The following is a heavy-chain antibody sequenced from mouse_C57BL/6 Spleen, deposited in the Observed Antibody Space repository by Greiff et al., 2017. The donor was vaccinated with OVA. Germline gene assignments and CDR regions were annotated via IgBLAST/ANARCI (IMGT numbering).Heavy chain of an antibody. D-gene: IGHD1-1*01. J-gene: IGHJ1*03. V-gene: IGHV1-55*01. CDR2: IYPGSGST. CDR3: ARGITTVVARWYFDV. CDR1: GYTFTSYW. Sequence: VKLQQPGAELVKPGASVKMSCKASGYTFTSYWITWVKQRPGQGLEWIGDIYPGSGSTNYNEKFKSKATLTVDTSSSTAYMQLSSLTSEDSAVYYCARGITTVVARWYFDVWGTGTTVTVSS.